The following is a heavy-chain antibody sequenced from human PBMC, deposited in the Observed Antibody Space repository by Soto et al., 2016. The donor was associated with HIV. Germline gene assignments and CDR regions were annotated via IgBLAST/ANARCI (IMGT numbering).Heavy chain of an antibody. D-gene: IGHD2-15*01. CDR2: INPNSGGT. Sequence: QVQLVQSGAEVKKPGASVKVSCKASGYTFSGYYMHWVRQAPGQGLEWMGWINPNSGGTNYAQKFQGRVTMTRDTSISTVYMEMSRLRSDDTAVYYCARVGSGILSGSTGDAFDIWGQGTMVTVSS. CDR1: GYTFSGYY. V-gene: IGHV1-2*02. J-gene: IGHJ3*02. CDR3: ARVGSGILSGSTGDAFDI.